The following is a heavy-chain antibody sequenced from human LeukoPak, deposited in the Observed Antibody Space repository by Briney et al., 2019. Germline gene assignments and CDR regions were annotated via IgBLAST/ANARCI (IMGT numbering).Heavy chain of an antibody. CDR2: IRSKANSYAT. J-gene: IGHJ4*02. D-gene: IGHD4-17*01. CDR3: TRSTVKAIDYFDY. Sequence: GGSLRLSCAASGFTFSGSAMHWVRQASGKGLEWVGRIRSKANSYATAYAASVKGRFTISRDDSKSTAYLQMNSLKTEDTAVYYCTRSTVKAIDYFDYWGQGTLVTVSS. V-gene: IGHV3-73*01. CDR1: GFTFSGSA.